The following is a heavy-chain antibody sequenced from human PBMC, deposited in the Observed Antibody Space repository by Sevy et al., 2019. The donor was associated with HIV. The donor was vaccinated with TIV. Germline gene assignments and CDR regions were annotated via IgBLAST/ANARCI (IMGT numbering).Heavy chain of an antibody. Sequence: GGSLRLSCAASGFTFSNAWMMWVRQAPGKGLEWVGRIKSETHGGATNYATSVKGKFTISRDDSKETLYLQINSLKTEDTAVYYCATDSVYCSSASCSYFFDNWGQGTLVTVSS. CDR2: IKSETHGGAT. D-gene: IGHD2-2*01. CDR1: GFTFSNAW. V-gene: IGHV3-15*01. CDR3: ATDSVYCSSASCSYFFDN. J-gene: IGHJ4*02.